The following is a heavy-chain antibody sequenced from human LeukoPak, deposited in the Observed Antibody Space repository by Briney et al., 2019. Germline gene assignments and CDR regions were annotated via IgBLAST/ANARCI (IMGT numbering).Heavy chain of an antibody. CDR1: GYTFTSYY. CDR2: IIPTLGLA. Sequence: SVKVSCKASGYTFTSYYMHWVRQAPGQGLEWMGRIIPTLGLANYPQKFQGRLTITADKSTSTAYMKLSSLTSEDTAVYYCARDRRGSRPSYYFDYWGQGTLVTVSS. V-gene: IGHV1-69*04. D-gene: IGHD3-16*01. J-gene: IGHJ4*02. CDR3: ARDRRGSRPSYYFDY.